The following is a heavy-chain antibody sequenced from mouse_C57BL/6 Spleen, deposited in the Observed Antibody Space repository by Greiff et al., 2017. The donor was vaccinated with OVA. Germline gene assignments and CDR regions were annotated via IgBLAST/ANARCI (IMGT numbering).Heavy chain of an antibody. V-gene: IGHV5-6*01. CDR1: GFSFSSYG. CDR3: ARRFDRYAMDY. Sequence: EVHLVESGGDLVKPGGSLKLSCAASGFSFSSYGMSWVRQTPDKRLEWVATISSGGSYTYYPDSVKGRFTISRDNAKNTLYLQMSSLKSEDTAMYYCARRFDRYAMDYWGQGTSVTVAS. J-gene: IGHJ4*01. D-gene: IGHD2-14*01. CDR2: ISSGGSYT.